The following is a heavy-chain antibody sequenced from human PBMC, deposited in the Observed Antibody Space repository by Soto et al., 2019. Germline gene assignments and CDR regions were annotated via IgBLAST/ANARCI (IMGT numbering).Heavy chain of an antibody. CDR2: MNPKSGAT. V-gene: IGHV1-2*04. CDR3: ARHSKKTGDFDYYYGMDV. Sequence: ASVKVSCTASGYTFIGYYIHWVRRAPGQGLEWMGWMNPKSGATSFAQKFQGWVTMTRDTSISTVYMELNSLTAADTAVYYCARHSKKTGDFDYYYGMDVWGQGTTVTVSS. J-gene: IGHJ6*02. CDR1: GYTFIGYY. D-gene: IGHD7-27*01.